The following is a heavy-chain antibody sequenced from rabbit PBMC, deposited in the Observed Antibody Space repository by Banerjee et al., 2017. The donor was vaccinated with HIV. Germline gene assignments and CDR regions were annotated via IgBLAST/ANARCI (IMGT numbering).Heavy chain of an antibody. CDR2: IGAGSGSA. J-gene: IGHJ4*01. D-gene: IGHD4-2*01. Sequence: EESGGDLVKPEGSLTLTCTASGFSFSSNYWLCWVRQAPGKGLEWIACIGAGSGSAYYATWAKGRFTISKTSSTTVTLQMTSLTAADTATYFCARDAGYAGSNLWGPGTLVTVS. V-gene: IGHV1S45*01. CDR1: GFSFSSNYW. CDR3: ARDAGYAGSNL.